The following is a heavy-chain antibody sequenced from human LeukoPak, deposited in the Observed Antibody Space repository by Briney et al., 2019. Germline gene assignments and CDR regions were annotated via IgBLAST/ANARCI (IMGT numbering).Heavy chain of an antibody. CDR3: ARGRRGSSGYYPLLGY. Sequence: PSETLSLTCTVSGGSISSYYWSWIRQPPGKGLEWIGYIYYSGSTNYNPSLKSRVTISVDTSKNQFSLKLSSVTAADTAVYYCARGRRGSSGYYPLLGYWGQGTLVTVSS. CDR1: GGSISSYY. CDR2: IYYSGST. D-gene: IGHD3-22*01. V-gene: IGHV4-59*01. J-gene: IGHJ4*02.